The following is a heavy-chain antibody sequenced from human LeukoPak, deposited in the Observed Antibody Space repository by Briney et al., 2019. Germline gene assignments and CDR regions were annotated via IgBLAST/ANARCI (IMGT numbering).Heavy chain of an antibody. CDR3: ARDYCSAPYYYYYMDV. V-gene: IGHV2-70*11. J-gene: IGHJ6*03. CDR2: IDWDDDK. Sequence: SGPTLVNPTQTLTLTCTFSGFSLSTSGMCVSWIRQPPGKALEWLARIDWDDDKYYSTSLKTRLTISKDTSKNQVVLTMTNMDPVDTATYYCARDYCSAPYYYYYMDVWGKGTTVTVSS. CDR1: GFSLSTSGMC. D-gene: IGHD2-15*01.